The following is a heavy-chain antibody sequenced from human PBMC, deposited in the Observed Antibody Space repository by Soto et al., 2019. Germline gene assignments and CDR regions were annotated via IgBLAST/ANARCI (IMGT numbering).Heavy chain of an antibody. CDR2: TSFDGSNQ. D-gene: IGHD6-19*01. J-gene: IGHJ6*02. V-gene: IGHV3-30*18. Sequence: QVQLVESGGGVVQPGRALRLSCAASGFTFSAFGMHWVRQAPGKGLEWVTFTSFDGSNQYYADTVKGRFIISRDNSKRTLYLQINSLRPEDTAVYHCAKAGSSGRTMAAWGQGTTVTVSS. CDR1: GFTFSAFG. CDR3: AKAGSSGRTMAA.